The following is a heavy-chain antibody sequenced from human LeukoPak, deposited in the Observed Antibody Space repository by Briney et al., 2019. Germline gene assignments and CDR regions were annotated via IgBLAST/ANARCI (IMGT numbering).Heavy chain of an antibody. CDR1: GGTFSSYA. CDR3: ARDKVEVSTRRGAFDI. J-gene: IGHJ3*02. D-gene: IGHD1-1*01. V-gene: IGHV1-46*01. CDR2: INPRGGSR. Sequence: ASVKVSCKASGGTFSSYAISWVRQAPGQGLEWMAMINPRGGSRTSAQNFRGRVTVTRDMSTNTVYMEVSSLKSEDTAFYYCARDKVEVSTRRGAFDIWGQGTMVIVS.